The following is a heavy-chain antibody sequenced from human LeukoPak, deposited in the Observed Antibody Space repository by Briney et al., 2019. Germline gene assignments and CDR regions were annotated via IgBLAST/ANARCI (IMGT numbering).Heavy chain of an antibody. V-gene: IGHV3-21*01. CDR2: ISSSSSYI. CDR3: AGPLQQLAGVFDY. J-gene: IGHJ4*02. Sequence: GGSLRLSRAASGFTFSSYSMNWVRQAPGKGLEWVSSISSSSSYIYYADSVKGRFTISRDNAKNSLYLQMNSLRAEDTAVYYCAGPLQQLAGVFDYWGQGTLVTVSS. CDR1: GFTFSSYS. D-gene: IGHD6-13*01.